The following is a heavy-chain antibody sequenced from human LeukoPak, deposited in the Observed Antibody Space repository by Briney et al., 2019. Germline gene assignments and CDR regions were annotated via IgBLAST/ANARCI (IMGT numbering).Heavy chain of an antibody. J-gene: IGHJ3*01. CDR1: GGTNSGYY. CDR3: AREYSSSSGRRAFES. D-gene: IGHD6-6*01. V-gene: IGHV4-59*08. Sequence: SETVSLTCTVSGGTNSGYYWNWIRQPPGKGLEWIGYIYYSGSTNYNPSLKSRVTTLVDTSKNQFSLRLSSVTAADTAVYYCAREYSSSSGRRAFESRGPGTMVTVSS. CDR2: IYYSGST.